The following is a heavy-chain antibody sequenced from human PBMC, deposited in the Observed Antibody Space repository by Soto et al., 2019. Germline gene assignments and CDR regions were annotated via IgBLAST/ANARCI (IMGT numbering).Heavy chain of an antibody. CDR2: IIPIFGTA. V-gene: IGHV1-69*06. D-gene: IGHD3-10*01. J-gene: IGHJ6*02. CDR3: AREAEGSVSYYMVDYYYYYGMDV. Sequence: QVQLVQSGAEVKKPGSSVKVSCKASGGTFSSYAISWVRQAPGQGLEWMGGIIPIFGTANYAQKFQGRVTITADTSTSTDYMELSSLISEDTAVYYCAREAEGSVSYYMVDYYYYYGMDVWGQGTTVTVSS. CDR1: GGTFSSYA.